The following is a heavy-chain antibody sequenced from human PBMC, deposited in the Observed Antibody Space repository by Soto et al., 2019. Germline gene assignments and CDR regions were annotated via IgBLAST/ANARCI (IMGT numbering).Heavy chain of an antibody. CDR3: ANCPRDDIHFLS. Sequence: PGGSLRLSCAASGFTFSTYGMHWVRQAPGKGLEWVAVISYDGSNEYYADSVKGRFTISRDNSKNTLYLQMNSLGAGDTAIYYCANCPRDDIHFLSWGPGTLVTVSS. V-gene: IGHV3-30*18. CDR1: GFTFSTYG. J-gene: IGHJ4*02. D-gene: IGHD1-1*01. CDR2: ISYDGSNE.